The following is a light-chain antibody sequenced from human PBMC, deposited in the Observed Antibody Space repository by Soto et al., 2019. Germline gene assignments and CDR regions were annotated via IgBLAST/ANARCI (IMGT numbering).Light chain of an antibody. CDR3: KKYYNTPLT. Sequence: EIVVTQSPDSLAVSLGERATINCKSSQSVLYSSNNKNYLAWYQQKPRQPPKLLINWASTRESGVTDRFSGSGSGTDFTLTIRRLKDEDVAVYDCKKYYNTPLTVGGGKKGDIK. V-gene: IGKV4-1*01. CDR2: WAS. J-gene: IGKJ4*01. CDR1: QSVLYSSNNKNY.